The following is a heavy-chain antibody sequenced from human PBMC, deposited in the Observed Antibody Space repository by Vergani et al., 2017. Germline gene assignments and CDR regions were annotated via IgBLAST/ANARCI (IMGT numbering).Heavy chain of an antibody. D-gene: IGHD1-26*01. V-gene: IGHV1-69*02. CDR1: GGPFSSYT. CDR2: IIPILGIA. J-gene: IGHJ5*02. Sequence: QVQLVQSGAEVKKPGSSVKVSCKASGGPFSSYTISWVRQAPGQGLEWMGRIIPILGIANYAQKFQGRVTITADKSTSTAYMGLSSLRSEDTAVYYCARKARGRGLGFDPWGQGTLVTVSS. CDR3: ARKARGRGLGFDP.